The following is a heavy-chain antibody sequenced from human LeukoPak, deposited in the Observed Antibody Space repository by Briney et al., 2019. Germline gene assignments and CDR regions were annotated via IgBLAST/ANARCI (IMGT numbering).Heavy chain of an antibody. Sequence: SETLSLTCTVSDGSISSYYWDWIRQPAGKGLEWIGRIYSSGSTNYNPSLKSRVTMSVDTSKNQFSLNLSSVTAADTALYYCARGSRNCSGGSCYSSWDYWGQGTLVTVSS. CDR1: DGSISSYY. J-gene: IGHJ4*02. CDR2: IYSSGST. CDR3: ARGSRNCSGGSCYSSWDY. D-gene: IGHD2-15*01. V-gene: IGHV4-4*07.